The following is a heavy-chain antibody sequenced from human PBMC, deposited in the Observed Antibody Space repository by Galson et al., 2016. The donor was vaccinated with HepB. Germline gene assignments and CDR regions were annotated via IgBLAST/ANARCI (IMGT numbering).Heavy chain of an antibody. J-gene: IGHJ4*02. Sequence: SVKVSCKASGYTLTRYGISWVRQAPGQGLEWMGWISAYDGNTNHAQNLQGRVTMTADTSTSTAYMELRSLRSDDTAVYYCATWGGGSYCDPLNFDYWGQGTLVTVSS. CDR3: ATWGGGSYCDPLNFDY. CDR2: ISAYDGNT. D-gene: IGHD1-26*01. CDR1: GYTLTRYG. V-gene: IGHV1-18*01.